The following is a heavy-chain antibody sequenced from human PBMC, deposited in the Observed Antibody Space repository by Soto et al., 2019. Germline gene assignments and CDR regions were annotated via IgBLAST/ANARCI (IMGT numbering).Heavy chain of an antibody. D-gene: IGHD4-4*01. CDR3: AREPLSKNYYSNYGFSAYYYGMDV. CDR1: GFTFSSYS. J-gene: IGHJ6*02. V-gene: IGHV3-48*02. Sequence: GGSLRLSCAASGFTFSSYSMNWVRQAPGKGLEWVSYISSSSSTIYYADSVKGRFTISRDNAKNSLYLQMNSLRDEDTAVYYCAREPLSKNYYSNYGFSAYYYGMDVWGQGTTVTVSS. CDR2: ISSSSSTI.